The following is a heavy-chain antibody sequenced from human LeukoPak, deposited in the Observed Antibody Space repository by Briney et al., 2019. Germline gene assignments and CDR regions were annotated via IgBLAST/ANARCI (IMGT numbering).Heavy chain of an antibody. CDR2: IDTKNGVT. V-gene: IGHV1-2*02. CDR3: ARANRGFGEPSGFDF. D-gene: IGHD3-10*01. CDR1: GYTFTGYD. J-gene: IGHJ3*01. Sequence: ASVKVSCKASGYTFTGYDLHWVRQAPGQGREWMGWIDTKNGVTNYAQKFQGRVTMTRDTSITTAYMELGRLRSDDTALYYCARANRGFGEPSGFDFWGQGTMVTVSS.